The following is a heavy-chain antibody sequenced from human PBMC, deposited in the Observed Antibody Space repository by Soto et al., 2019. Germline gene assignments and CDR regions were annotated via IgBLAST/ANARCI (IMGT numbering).Heavy chain of an antibody. CDR2: IIPIFGTA. V-gene: IGHV1-69*13. CDR1: GGTFSSYA. J-gene: IGHJ6*03. Sequence: GASVKVSCKASGGTFSSYAISWVRQAPGQGLEWMGGIIPIFGTANYAQKFQGRVTITADESTSTAYMELSSLRSEDTAVYYCAKDPTNFTGVNWNEYYYMDVWGKGTTVTVSS. D-gene: IGHD1-1*01. CDR3: AKDPTNFTGVNWNEYYYMDV.